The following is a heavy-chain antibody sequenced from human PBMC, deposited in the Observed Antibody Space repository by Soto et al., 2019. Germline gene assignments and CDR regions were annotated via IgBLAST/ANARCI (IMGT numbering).Heavy chain of an antibody. D-gene: IGHD4-17*01. CDR3: AREGLLRPFNFFDP. V-gene: IGHV1-18*01. J-gene: IGHJ5*02. CDR1: GYTFTSYG. Sequence: QVHLAQSGPEVTEPGASVKLSCTASGYTFTSYGITWVRQAPGLGLEWMGFISASNSYTTSPGRFQDRITMTTDTSTNTAYMELRSLTSDDTAIYYCAREGLLRPFNFFDPWGQGTLVTVSS. CDR2: ISASNSYT.